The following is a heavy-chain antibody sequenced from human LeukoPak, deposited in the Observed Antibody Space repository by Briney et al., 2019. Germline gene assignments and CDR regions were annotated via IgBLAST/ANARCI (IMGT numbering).Heavy chain of an antibody. D-gene: IGHD3-10*01. CDR2: ISAYNGNT. J-gene: IGHJ6*02. CDR1: GYTFTSYG. Sequence: ASVKVSCKASGYTFTSYGISWVRQAPGQGLEWMGWISAYNGNTNYAQKLQGRVTMTTDTSTSTAYMELRSLRSGDTAVYYCASSKARGFRDYYYGMDVWGQGTTVTVSS. CDR3: ASSKARGFRDYYYGMDV. V-gene: IGHV1-18*01.